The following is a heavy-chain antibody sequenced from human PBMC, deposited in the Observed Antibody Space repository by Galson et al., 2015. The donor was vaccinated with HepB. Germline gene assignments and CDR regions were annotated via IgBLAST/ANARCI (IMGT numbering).Heavy chain of an antibody. CDR2: IIPIFGTA. D-gene: IGHD3-22*01. CDR1: GGTFSSYA. J-gene: IGHJ6*03. V-gene: IGHV1-69*13. Sequence: SVKVSCKASGGTFSSYAISWVRQAPGQELEWMGGIIPIFGTANYAQKFQGRVTITADESTSTAYMELSSLRSEDTAVYYCARCDSSGYSYDYYYYYYMDVWGKGTTVTVSS. CDR3: ARCDSSGYSYDYYYYYYMDV.